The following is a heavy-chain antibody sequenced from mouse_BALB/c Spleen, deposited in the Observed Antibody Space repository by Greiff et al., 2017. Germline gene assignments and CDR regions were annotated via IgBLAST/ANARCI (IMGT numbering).Heavy chain of an antibody. CDR1: GFTFSSFG. CDR2: ISSGSSTI. Sequence: EVKLVESGGGLVQPGGSRKLSCAASGFTFSSFGMHWVRQAQEKGLEWVAYISSGSSTINYADTVKGRFTISRDNPKNTLFLQMPSLRSEDTAMYYCTKSTMITTVFDYWGQGTTLTVSS. CDR3: TKSTMITTVFDY. D-gene: IGHD2-4*01. V-gene: IGHV5-17*02. J-gene: IGHJ2*01.